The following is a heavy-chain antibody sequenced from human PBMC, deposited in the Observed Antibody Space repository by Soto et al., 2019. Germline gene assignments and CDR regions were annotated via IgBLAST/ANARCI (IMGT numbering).Heavy chain of an antibody. J-gene: IGHJ5*02. D-gene: IGHD5-12*01. V-gene: IGHV3-33*01. CDR1: GFSFSTHG. CDR3: ARDDNYAYNGLYH. CDR2: IVNDGSEQ. Sequence: QVQLVESGGGVVRPGRSLRLSCAATGFSFSTHGMHWVRQAPGKGLEWVAVIVNDGSEQDYSDSVKGRFTISRDNSKNTLYLQMNNLRAEDTAVYYCARDDNYAYNGLYHWGQGILVTVSS.